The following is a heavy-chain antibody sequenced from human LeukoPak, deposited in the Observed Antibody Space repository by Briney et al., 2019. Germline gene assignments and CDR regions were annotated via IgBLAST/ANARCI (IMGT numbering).Heavy chain of an antibody. CDR3: ARRGGSGYYSPFDS. CDR1: GGSISSSTHY. D-gene: IGHD3-3*01. CDR2: IYYTGST. V-gene: IGHV4-39*01. Sequence: SETLSLTCTVSGGSISSSTHYWGWIRQPPGKGLEWMGSIYYTGSTYYNPSLRSRVTISVDTSKNQFSLKLSSVTAADTAVHYCARRGGSGYYSPFDSWGQGTLVTVSS. J-gene: IGHJ4*02.